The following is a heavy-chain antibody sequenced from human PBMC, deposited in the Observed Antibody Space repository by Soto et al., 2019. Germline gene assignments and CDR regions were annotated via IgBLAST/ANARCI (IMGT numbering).Heavy chain of an antibody. D-gene: IGHD6-13*01. J-gene: IGHJ6*02. V-gene: IGHV3-23*01. CDR2: ITGSSDYT. CDR3: AKDRGSSSWYYYYYGMDV. Sequence: GGSLRLSCEASGFIFSSYAMNWVRQAPGKGLQWVSSITGSSDYTSYIASVKGRFTISRDNSKNTLYLQMNSLRAEDTAVYYCAKDRGSSSWYYYYYGMDVWGQGTTVTVSS. CDR1: GFIFSSYA.